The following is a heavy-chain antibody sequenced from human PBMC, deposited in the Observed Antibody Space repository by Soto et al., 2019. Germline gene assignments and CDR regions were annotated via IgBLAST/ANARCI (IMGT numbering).Heavy chain of an antibody. D-gene: IGHD1-26*01. V-gene: IGHV4-59*01. CDR2: IYYSGST. CDR1: GGSISSYY. CDR3: AREGVVGAHTSPGYYYGMDV. J-gene: IGHJ6*02. Sequence: SETLSLTCTVSGGSISSYYWSWIRQPPGKGLEWIGYIYYSGSTNYNPSLKSRVTISVDTSKNQFSLKLSSVTAADTAVYYCAREGVVGAHTSPGYYYGMDVGGQGTTVTVSS.